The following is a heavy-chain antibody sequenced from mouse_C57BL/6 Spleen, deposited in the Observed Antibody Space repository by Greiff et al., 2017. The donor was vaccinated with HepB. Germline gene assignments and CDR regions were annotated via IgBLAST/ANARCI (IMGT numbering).Heavy chain of an antibody. CDR3: ARTTVVAVRYYFDY. J-gene: IGHJ2*01. CDR1: GYSITSGYY. Sequence: EVQRVESGPGLVKPSQSLSLTCSVTGYSITSGYYWNWIRQFPGNNLEWMGYISYDGSNNYNPSLKNRISITRDTSKNQFFLKLNSVTTEDTATYYCARTTVVAVRYYFDYWGQGTTLTVSS. V-gene: IGHV3-6*01. CDR2: ISYDGSN. D-gene: IGHD1-1*01.